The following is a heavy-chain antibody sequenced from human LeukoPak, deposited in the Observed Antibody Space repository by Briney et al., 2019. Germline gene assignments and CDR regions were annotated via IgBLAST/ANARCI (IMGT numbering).Heavy chain of an antibody. V-gene: IGHV4-59*08. CDR3: ARQGGYSSGWYIY. CDR1: GGSISTYY. D-gene: IGHD6-19*01. J-gene: IGHJ4*02. Sequence: SETLSLTCTVSGGSISTYYWSWIRQPPGKGLEWIGHIYYSGSTNYNPSLNSRVTISVDTSNNQFSLKLTSVTAADTAVYYCARQGGYSSGWYIYWGQGTLVTVSS. CDR2: IYYSGST.